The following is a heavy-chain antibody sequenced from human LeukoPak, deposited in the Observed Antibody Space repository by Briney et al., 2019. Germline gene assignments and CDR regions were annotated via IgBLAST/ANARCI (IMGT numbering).Heavy chain of an antibody. D-gene: IGHD3-22*01. J-gene: IGHJ6*02. CDR3: ASFYYDSRGYYSHV. CDR1: GFTFDDYG. CDR2: INWNGGST. Sequence: GGSLRLSCAASGFTFDDYGMSWVRQAPGKGLELVSGINWNGGSTGYADSVKGRFTISRDNAKNSLYLQINSLRAEDTALYHFASFYYDSRGYYSHVWGQGTTVTVSS. V-gene: IGHV3-20*01.